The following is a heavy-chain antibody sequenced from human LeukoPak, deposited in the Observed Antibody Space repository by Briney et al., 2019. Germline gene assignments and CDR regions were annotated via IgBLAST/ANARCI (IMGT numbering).Heavy chain of an antibody. CDR1: GGSFSGYY. V-gene: IGHV4-34*01. Sequence: SETLSLTCAVYGGSFSGYYWSWLRQPPGKGLEWIGEINHSGSTNYNPSLKSRVTISVDTSKNQFSLKLSSVTAADTAVYYCARLPVVAPHTRNWFDPWGQGTLVTVSS. J-gene: IGHJ5*02. D-gene: IGHD3-22*01. CDR2: INHSGST. CDR3: ARLPVVAPHTRNWFDP.